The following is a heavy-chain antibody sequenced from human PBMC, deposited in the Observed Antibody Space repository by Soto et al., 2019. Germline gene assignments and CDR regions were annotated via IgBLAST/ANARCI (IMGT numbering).Heavy chain of an antibody. V-gene: IGHV4-31*03. CDR1: GGSISSGGYY. CDR3: ARVGDFWSGTHVSYFDY. Sequence: QVQLQESGPGLVKPSQTLSLTCTVSGGSISSGGYYWRWIRQHPGKGLEWIGYIDYSGSTYYNPSLKSRVTISVDTSTNQSYQKLSSVTAADTAVYYCARVGDFWSGTHVSYFDYWGQGTLVTVSS. CDR2: IDYSGST. D-gene: IGHD3-3*01. J-gene: IGHJ4*02.